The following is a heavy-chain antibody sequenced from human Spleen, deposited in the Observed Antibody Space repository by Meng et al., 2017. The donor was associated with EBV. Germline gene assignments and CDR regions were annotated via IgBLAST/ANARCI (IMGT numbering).Heavy chain of an antibody. J-gene: IGHJ4*02. CDR2: INQSGSI. CDR3: ARGPYYE. Sequence: QVQLQGWGAGLLKPSETLSLTCAVSGGSFSSYYWSWIRQPPGKGLEWIGEINQSGSIYYNPSLMGRVTISGDTSRNQFSLKLISVTAADTAVYYCARGPYYEWGQGTLVTVSS. D-gene: IGHD1-26*01. V-gene: IGHV4-34*01. CDR1: GGSFSSYY.